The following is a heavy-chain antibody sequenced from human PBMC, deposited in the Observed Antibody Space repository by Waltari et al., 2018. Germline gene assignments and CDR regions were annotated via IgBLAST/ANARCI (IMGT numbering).Heavy chain of an antibody. D-gene: IGHD5-12*01. J-gene: IGHJ4*02. CDR3: ARYSGYDPTGWYY. V-gene: IGHV4-38-2*01. Sequence: QVQLQESGPGLVKPSETLSLTCAVSGYSISSGYYWGWIRQPPGKGLEWIGSIYHSGSTYATPSLKSRVTISVDTSKNQFSLKLSSVTAADTAVYYCARYSGYDPTGWYYWGQGTLVTVSS. CDR2: IYHSGST. CDR1: GYSISSGYY.